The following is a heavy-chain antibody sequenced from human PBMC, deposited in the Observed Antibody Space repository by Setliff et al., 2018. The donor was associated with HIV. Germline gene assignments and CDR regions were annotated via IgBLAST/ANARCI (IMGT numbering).Heavy chain of an antibody. CDR1: GGSFSGYL. J-gene: IGHJ5*02. V-gene: IGHV4-34*12. CDR3: ARLPTDDFWGRQSERSYFDP. D-gene: IGHD3-3*01. Sequence: SETLSLTCAVYGGSFSGYLWTWIRQPPGKGLEWIGEVSDSAPGLEWIGEVIDSGTTNYNPSLKSRVTISVDTSNNQFSLSLSSVTAADTAVFYCARLPTDDFWGRQSERSYFDPWGQGTLVTVSS. CDR2: VIDSGTT.